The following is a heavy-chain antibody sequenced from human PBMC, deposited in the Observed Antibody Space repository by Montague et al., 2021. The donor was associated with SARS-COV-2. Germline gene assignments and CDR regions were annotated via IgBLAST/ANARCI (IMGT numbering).Heavy chain of an antibody. J-gene: IGHJ4*02. CDR2: ISSSSSYI. D-gene: IGHD2-15*01. V-gene: IGHV3-21*01. Sequence: SLRLSCAASGFTFSSYSMNWVRQAPGKGLEWVSSISSSSSYIYYADSVKGRFTISRDNAKNSLYLQMNSLRAEDTAVYYCARVGGMEYCSGGNCYLDYWGQGTLVTFSS. CDR3: ARVGGMEYCSGGNCYLDY. CDR1: GFTFSSYS.